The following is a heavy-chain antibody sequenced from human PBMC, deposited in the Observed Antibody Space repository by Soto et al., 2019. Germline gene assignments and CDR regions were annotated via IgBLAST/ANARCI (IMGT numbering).Heavy chain of an antibody. CDR1: GGSFIGYY. Sequence: PSETLSLTCAVYGGSFIGYYWSWMRQPPGKGLEWIGEINHSGSTNYNPSLKSRVTISVDTSKNQFSLRLTSATAADTAVYFCARSPLTHSYAQFDSWGQGSLVTVSS. CDR2: INHSGST. V-gene: IGHV4-34*01. J-gene: IGHJ4*01. CDR3: ARSPLTHSYAQFDS. D-gene: IGHD5-18*01.